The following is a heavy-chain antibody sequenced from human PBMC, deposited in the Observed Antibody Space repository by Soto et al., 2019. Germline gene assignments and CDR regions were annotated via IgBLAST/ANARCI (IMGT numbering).Heavy chain of an antibody. J-gene: IGHJ4*02. V-gene: IGHV4-39*01. CDR3: ARPIEGGSSGYYY. CDR1: GGSISSSNYY. CDR2: FYYSGST. Sequence: PSETLSLTCSVSGGSISSSNYYWAWIRQPPGKGLEWIGSFYYSGSTYYKPSLESRVSISVDTSKNQFSLKLSSVTAADTAVYYCARPIEGGSSGYYYWGQGTLGTAPQ. D-gene: IGHD3-22*01.